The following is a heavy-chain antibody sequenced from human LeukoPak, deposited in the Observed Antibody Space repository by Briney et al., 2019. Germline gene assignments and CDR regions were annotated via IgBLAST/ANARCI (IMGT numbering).Heavy chain of an antibody. Sequence: GGSLRLSCAASGFTFSSYAMSWVRQAPGKGLEWVSSISNSGGRTFYTDSVKGRFTISRDNSKITLYLQMNSLRAEDTAVYYCAKSYNGYESKPDYWGQGTLVAVSS. CDR2: ISNSGGRT. CDR1: GFTFSSYA. D-gene: IGHD5-12*01. J-gene: IGHJ4*02. V-gene: IGHV3-23*01. CDR3: AKSYNGYESKPDY.